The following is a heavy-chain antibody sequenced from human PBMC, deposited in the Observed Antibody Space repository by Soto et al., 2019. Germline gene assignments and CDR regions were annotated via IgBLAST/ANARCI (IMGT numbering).Heavy chain of an antibody. J-gene: IGHJ4*02. CDR1: GYTFTSYP. V-gene: IGHV1-3*01. CDR3: AREWTHYDSSGPGDY. D-gene: IGHD3-22*01. Sequence: GPSVKVSWKAAGYTFTSYPMRWGRQAPGQGLEWMGWINAGNGDTKYSQKFQGRVTITRDTSAITAYMELSSLRSEDTAVYYCAREWTHYDSSGPGDYWGQGTLVTVSS. CDR2: INAGNGDT.